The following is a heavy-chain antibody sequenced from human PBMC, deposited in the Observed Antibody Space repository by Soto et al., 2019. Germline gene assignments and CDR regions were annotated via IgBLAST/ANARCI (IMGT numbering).Heavy chain of an antibody. J-gene: IGHJ4*02. V-gene: IGHV3-48*02. Sequence: ESGGGLVQPGGSLRLSCAASGFTFSNYAMNWVRQAPGKGLEWVSYISHKSSAIYHADSVKGRFTISRDNAKNSLYLQMNSPKDEDTAVYYGARDPYSSTTVTIMEYWGQGTLVTVSS. CDR2: ISHKSSAI. CDR1: GFTFSNYA. CDR3: ARDPYSSTTVTIMEY. D-gene: IGHD4-17*01.